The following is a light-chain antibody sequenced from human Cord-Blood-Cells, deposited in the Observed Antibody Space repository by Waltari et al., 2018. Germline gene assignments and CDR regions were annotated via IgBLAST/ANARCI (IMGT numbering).Light chain of an antibody. V-gene: IGKV1-33*01. CDR1: QDISNY. Sequence: DIQMTQSPSSLSAYVGDRVTITCQARQDISNYLNWYQQKPGKAPKLLIYDASNLETGVPSRFSGSGSGTDFTFTISSLQPEDIATYYCQQYDNLPTFGGGTKVEIK. J-gene: IGKJ4*01. CDR2: DAS. CDR3: QQYDNLPT.